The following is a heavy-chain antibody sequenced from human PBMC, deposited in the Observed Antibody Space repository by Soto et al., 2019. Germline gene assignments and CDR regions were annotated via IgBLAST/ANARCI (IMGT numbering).Heavy chain of an antibody. CDR2: ISGSGGST. CDR3: AKDLQDRYYDSSGYPFRYFDY. D-gene: IGHD3-22*01. J-gene: IGHJ4*02. CDR1: GFTFSSYA. V-gene: IGHV3-23*01. Sequence: GGSLRLSCAASGFTFSSYAMSWVRQAPGKGLEWVSAISGSGGSTYYADSVKGRFTISRDNSKNTLYLQMNSLRAEDTAVYYCAKDLQDRYYDSSGYPFRYFDYWGQGTLVTVSS.